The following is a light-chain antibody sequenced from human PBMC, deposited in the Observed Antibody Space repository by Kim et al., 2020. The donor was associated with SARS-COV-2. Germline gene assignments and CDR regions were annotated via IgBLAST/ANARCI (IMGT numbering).Light chain of an antibody. V-gene: IGLV2-14*03. CDR2: DVS. CDR1: SSDVGGYNY. CDR3: SSYTISSTWV. J-gene: IGLJ3*02. Sequence: SALTQPASVSGSPGQSITISCTGSSSDVGGYNYVSWFQQHPGRAPKLIIYDVSNRPSGVSNRFSGSKSGKTASLTISGLQAEDESVYYCSSYTISSTWVFGGGTQLTVL.